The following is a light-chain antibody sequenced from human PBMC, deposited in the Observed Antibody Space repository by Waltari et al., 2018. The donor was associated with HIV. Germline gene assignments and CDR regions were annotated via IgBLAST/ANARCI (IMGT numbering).Light chain of an antibody. V-gene: IGLV2-14*01. CDR2: EVS. J-gene: IGLJ1*01. Sequence: QSALPQPASVSGSPGQSITISCTGTSSDVVGYNYVSWYHQHPGKAPKLMIYEVSNRPSGVSNRFSGSKSGNTASLTISGLQAEDEADYYCSSYTSSSTPYVFGTGTKVTVL. CDR3: SSYTSSSTPYV. CDR1: SSDVVGYNY.